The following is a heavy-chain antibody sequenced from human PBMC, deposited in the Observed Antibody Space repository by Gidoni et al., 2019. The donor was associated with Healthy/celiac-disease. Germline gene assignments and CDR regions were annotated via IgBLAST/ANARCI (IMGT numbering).Heavy chain of an antibody. D-gene: IGHD3-10*01. Sequence: EVPLVESGGRLVQPGRSLRLSCAASGFTFDDYAVHWVRQAPGKGLEWVSGISWNSGSIGYADSVKGRFTISRDNAKNSLYLQMNSLRAEDTALYYCAKDVGWLQSGTFGAFDIWGQGTMVTVSS. V-gene: IGHV3-9*01. CDR2: ISWNSGSI. J-gene: IGHJ3*02. CDR3: AKDVGWLQSGTFGAFDI. CDR1: GFTFDDYA.